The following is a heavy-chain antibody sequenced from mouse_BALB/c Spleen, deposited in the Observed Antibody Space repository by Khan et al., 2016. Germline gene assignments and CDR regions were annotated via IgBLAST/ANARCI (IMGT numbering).Heavy chain of an antibody. CDR1: GYSITSDYA. J-gene: IGHJ2*01. CDR2: ISYSGST. CDR3: ARDYYGSSYFDY. Sequence: EVQLQESGPGLVKPSQSLFPTCTVTGYSITSDYAWNWIRQFPGNKLEWMGYISYSGSTSYNPSLKSRISITRDTSKNQFFLQLNSVTTEDTATYYCARDYYGSSYFDYWGQGTTLTVSS. V-gene: IGHV3-2*02. D-gene: IGHD1-1*01.